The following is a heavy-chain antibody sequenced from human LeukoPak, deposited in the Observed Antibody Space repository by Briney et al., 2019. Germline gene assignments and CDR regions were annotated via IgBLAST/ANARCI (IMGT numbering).Heavy chain of an antibody. V-gene: IGHV3-9*01. Sequence: GGSLRLSCAASGFTFDDYAMHWVRHAPGKGLEWVSGISWNSGSIGYADSVKGRYTISRDNAKNSLYLQMNSLRAEDTALYYCAKGRGDGYNYRLFDYWGQGTLVTVSS. CDR3: AKGRGDGYNYRLFDY. D-gene: IGHD5-24*01. CDR1: GFTFDDYA. CDR2: ISWNSGSI. J-gene: IGHJ4*02.